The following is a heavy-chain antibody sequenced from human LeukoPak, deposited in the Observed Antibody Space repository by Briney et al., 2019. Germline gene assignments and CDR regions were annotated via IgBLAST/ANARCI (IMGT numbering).Heavy chain of an antibody. CDR3: ARVASYYGMDV. CDR2: IYSGGST. CDR1: GFTVSSNC. J-gene: IGHJ6*02. V-gene: IGHV3-53*01. Sequence: GGSLRLSCAASGFTVSSNCMSWVRQAPGKGLEWVSVIYSGGSTYYADSVKGRFTISRDNSKNMLYLQMNSLRAEDTAVYYCARVASYYGMDVWGQGTTVTVSS.